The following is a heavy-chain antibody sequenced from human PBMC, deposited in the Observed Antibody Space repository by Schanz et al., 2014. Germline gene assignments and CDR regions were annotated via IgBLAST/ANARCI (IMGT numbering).Heavy chain of an antibody. CDR2: ISSSSSYI. CDR3: ARANYRRKINFDY. J-gene: IGHJ4*02. CDR1: GFTFSDHY. V-gene: IGHV3-21*01. D-gene: IGHD3-10*01. Sequence: EVQLVESGGGLVQPGGSLRLSCGGSGFTFSDHYMDWVRQAPGKGLEWVSSISSSSSYIYYADSVKGRFTMSRDNSKNTLYLQMNSLRAEDTAVYYCARANYRRKINFDYWGRGTLXTVSS.